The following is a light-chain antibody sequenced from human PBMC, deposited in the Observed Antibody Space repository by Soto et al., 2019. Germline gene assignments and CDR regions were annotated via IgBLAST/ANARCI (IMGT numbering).Light chain of an antibody. CDR3: QQRSNWPFT. J-gene: IGKJ5*01. CDR1: QSVSSN. V-gene: IGKV3-15*01. Sequence: EMVMTQSPATLSMSPGERATLSCRASQSVSSNLAWYQQKPGQAPRLLIYGASTRAGGIPARFSGSGSGTEFTLTISSLQSEDVGVYYCQQRSNWPFTFGQGTRLEIK. CDR2: GAS.